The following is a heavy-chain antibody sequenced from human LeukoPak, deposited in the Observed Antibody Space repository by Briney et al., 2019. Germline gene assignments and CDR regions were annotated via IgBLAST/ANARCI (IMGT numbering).Heavy chain of an antibody. CDR2: INHSGST. D-gene: IGHD3-10*01. Sequence: SETLFLTCAVYGGSFSGYYWSWIRQPPGKGLEWIGEINHSGSTNYNPSLKSRVTISVDTSKNQFSLKLSSVTAADTAVYYCARGRRITMVRGVMLCYYYGMDVWGQGTTVTVSS. V-gene: IGHV4-34*01. J-gene: IGHJ6*02. CDR3: ARGRRITMVRGVMLCYYYGMDV. CDR1: GGSFSGYY.